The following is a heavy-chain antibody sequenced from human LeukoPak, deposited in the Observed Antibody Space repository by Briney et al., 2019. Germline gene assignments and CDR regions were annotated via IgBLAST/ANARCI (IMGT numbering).Heavy chain of an antibody. CDR1: EYSFTNYW. CDR3: ARQDFGSSCLDY. V-gene: IGHV5-51*01. D-gene: IGHD6-13*01. Sequence: GQSLKISCEGSEYSFTNYWIAWVRQMPGKGLEWMGIIYPGTSDTRYSPSFQGRVTISADKSISTAYQQWSGLRASDTAMYYCARQDFGSSCLDYWGQGTLVTVSS. J-gene: IGHJ4*02. CDR2: IYPGTSDT.